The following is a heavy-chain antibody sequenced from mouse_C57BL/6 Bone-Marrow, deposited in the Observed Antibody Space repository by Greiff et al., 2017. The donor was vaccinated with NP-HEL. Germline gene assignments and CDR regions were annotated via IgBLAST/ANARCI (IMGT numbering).Heavy chain of an antibody. D-gene: IGHD1-3*01. J-gene: IGHJ4*01. V-gene: IGHV1-50*01. CDR2: IDPSDSYT. CDR1: GYTFTSYW. CDR3: AREGKDAMDY. Sequence: QVQLKQPGAELVKPGASVKLSCKASGYTFTSYWMQWVKQRPGQGLEWIGEIDPSDSYTNYNQKFKGKATLTVDTSSSTAYMQLSSLTSEDSAVYYCAREGKDAMDYWGQGTSVTVSS.